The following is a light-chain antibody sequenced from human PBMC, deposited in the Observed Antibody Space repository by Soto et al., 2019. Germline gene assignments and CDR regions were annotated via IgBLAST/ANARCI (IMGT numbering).Light chain of an antibody. CDR3: QQLNGYFFP. Sequence: IQMSHSPYSLSTSVGDRVSITCRARQRIRNDLGWYQQKPGKAPKCLIYAVSNLQSGVPSRFSGSGSGTEFTLTISSLQPEDFATYFCQQLNGYFFPFGGGAKADIK. V-gene: IGKV1-17*01. CDR1: QRIRND. CDR2: AVS. J-gene: IGKJ4*01.